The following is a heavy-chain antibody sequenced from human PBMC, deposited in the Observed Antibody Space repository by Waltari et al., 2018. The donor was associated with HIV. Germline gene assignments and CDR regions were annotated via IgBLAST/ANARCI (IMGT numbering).Heavy chain of an antibody. J-gene: IGHJ6*02. CDR2: ISSTSFNI. CDR1: GFSFGDYA. CDR3: ARDTLNFFFGLDV. Sequence: EEQLVESGGGLVHPGGFLKLSCAASGFSFGDYAMNWFRQAPGKGLEWIAYISSTSFNIKYADSVRGRFTISRDNTQNSLSLQMNNLIDEDTAKYFCARDTLNFFFGLDVWGHGTTVAVSS. V-gene: IGHV3-48*02.